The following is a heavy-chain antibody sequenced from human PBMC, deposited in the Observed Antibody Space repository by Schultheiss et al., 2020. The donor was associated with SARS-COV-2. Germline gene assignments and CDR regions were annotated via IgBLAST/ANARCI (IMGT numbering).Heavy chain of an antibody. J-gene: IGHJ4*02. D-gene: IGHD3-3*01. CDR3: ARDKGYDFWSGYQSYYFDY. Sequence: GGSLRLSCAASGFTFSSYVLHWVRQAPGKGLEWVAVISYDGSNKYYADSVKGRFTISRDNSKNTLYLQMNSLRAEDTAVYYCARDKGYDFWSGYQSYYFDYWGQGTLVTVSS. CDR1: GFTFSSYV. V-gene: IGHV3-30*04. CDR2: ISYDGSNK.